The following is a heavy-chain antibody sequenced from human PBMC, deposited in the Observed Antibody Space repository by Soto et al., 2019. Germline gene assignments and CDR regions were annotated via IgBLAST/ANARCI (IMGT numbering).Heavy chain of an antibody. Sequence: PSQTLSLTCAISGDSVSSNTASWNWIRQSPSRGREWLGRTYFRSKWYNDYAVSAKSRIIINPDTSNNQFSLQLNSVTPEDTAVYFCAKGDNLGPKTGYAFDPWGQGIMVTVSS. CDR1: GDSVSSNTAS. V-gene: IGHV6-1*01. J-gene: IGHJ5*02. D-gene: IGHD5-12*01. CDR2: TYFRSKWYN. CDR3: AKGDNLGPKTGYAFDP.